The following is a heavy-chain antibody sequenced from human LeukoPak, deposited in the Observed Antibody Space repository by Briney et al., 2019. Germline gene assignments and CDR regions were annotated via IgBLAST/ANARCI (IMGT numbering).Heavy chain of an antibody. CDR1: GYTFTGYY. Sequence: ASVKVSCKASGYTFTGYYIHWVRQAPGQGLEWMGWINPNSGGTNYAQKFQGRVTMTRDTSISTAYMELSRLRSDDTAVYYCARGRGLGYGDYGKFDYWGQGTLVTVSS. J-gene: IGHJ4*02. CDR2: INPNSGGT. V-gene: IGHV1-2*02. CDR3: ARGRGLGYGDYGKFDY. D-gene: IGHD4-17*01.